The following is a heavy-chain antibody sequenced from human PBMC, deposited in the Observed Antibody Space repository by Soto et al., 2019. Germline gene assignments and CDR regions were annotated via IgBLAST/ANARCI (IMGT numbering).Heavy chain of an antibody. CDR2: INSDGGST. Sequence: EVQLVEAGGGLVQPGGSLRLSCAASGFTFSNYWMHWVRQAPGKGLVWVSRINSDGGSTSYGGSVKGRFTISRDNAKNTLYQQMNSLRAQDTPVYYCARGAIYSANYLKWFDPWGQGTLVTVSS. D-gene: IGHD1-26*01. CDR1: GFTFSNYW. J-gene: IGHJ5*02. V-gene: IGHV3-74*01. CDR3: ARGAIYSANYLKWFDP.